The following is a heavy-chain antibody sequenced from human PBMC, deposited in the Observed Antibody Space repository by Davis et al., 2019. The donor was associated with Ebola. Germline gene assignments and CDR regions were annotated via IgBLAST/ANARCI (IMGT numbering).Heavy chain of an antibody. CDR3: ARDRYNWNDLDY. CDR2: MNPNSGNT. Sequence: ASVKVSCKASGYTFTSYDINWVRQATGQGLEWMGWMNPNSGNTGYAQKFQGRVTMTRDTSINTAYIELSRLRFDDTAVYYCARDRYNWNDLDYWGQGTLVTVSS. J-gene: IGHJ4*02. CDR1: GYTFTSYD. D-gene: IGHD1-1*01. V-gene: IGHV1-8*01.